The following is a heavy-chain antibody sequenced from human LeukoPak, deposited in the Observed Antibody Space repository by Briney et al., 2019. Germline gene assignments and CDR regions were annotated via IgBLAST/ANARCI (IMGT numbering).Heavy chain of an antibody. V-gene: IGHV4-59*01. CDR2: IYYSGST. CDR3: ARAPGNYYYYYGMDV. CDR1: GGSISSYY. Sequence: PSETLSLTCTVSGGSISSYYWSWLRQPPGKGLGWIGYIYYSGSTNYNPSLKSRVTISVDTSKIQFSLKLSSVTAADTAVYYCARAPGNYYYYYGMDVWGQGTTVTVSS. J-gene: IGHJ6*02.